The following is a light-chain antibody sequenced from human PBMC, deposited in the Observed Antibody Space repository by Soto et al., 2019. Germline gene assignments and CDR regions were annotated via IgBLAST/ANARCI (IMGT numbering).Light chain of an antibody. CDR2: GAS. Sequence: EVELPQSPGTLSLSPGERATLSCRARQDVNNRYLARYQQIPGQAPRLLNYGASSRATGIPDRFSGSGSGTDFTLTISRPEPEDFAGYYCQQYGSSLLTVGRGTKVDIK. V-gene: IGKV3-20*01. CDR3: QQYGSSLLT. J-gene: IGKJ4*01. CDR1: QDVNNRY.